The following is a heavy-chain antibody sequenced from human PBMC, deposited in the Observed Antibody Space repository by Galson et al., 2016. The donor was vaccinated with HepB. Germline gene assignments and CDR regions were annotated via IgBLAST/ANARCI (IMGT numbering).Heavy chain of an antibody. D-gene: IGHD2-15*01. CDR2: IRGKSDGGTT. V-gene: IGHV3-15*01. Sequence: SLRLSCAASGFTFTNAWMSWVRQAPGKGLEWVGRIRGKSDGGTTDYAAAVKGRFTISRDDSKNTLYLQMSSLTTEDTAVYYCTARAATGGQGTLVTVSS. J-gene: IGHJ4*02. CDR3: TARAAT. CDR1: GFTFTNAW.